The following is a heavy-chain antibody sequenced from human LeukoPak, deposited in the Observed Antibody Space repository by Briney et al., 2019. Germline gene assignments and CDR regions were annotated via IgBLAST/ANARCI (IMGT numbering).Heavy chain of an antibody. D-gene: IGHD3-22*01. CDR1: GFTFSSYG. CDR2: ISGSGGST. CDR3: ARGKAYYYDSSGHRYFDY. Sequence: GGSLRLSCAASGFTFSSYGMSWVRQAPGKGLEWVSAISGSGGSTYYADSVKGRFTISRDNSKNTLYLQMNSLRAEDTAVYYCARGKAYYYDSSGHRYFDYWGQGTLVTVSS. J-gene: IGHJ4*02. V-gene: IGHV3-23*01.